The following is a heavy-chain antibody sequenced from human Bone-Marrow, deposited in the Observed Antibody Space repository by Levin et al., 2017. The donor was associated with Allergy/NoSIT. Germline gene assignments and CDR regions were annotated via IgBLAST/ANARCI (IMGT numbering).Heavy chain of an antibody. CDR1: GGSISSGGYY. V-gene: IGHV4-30-4*01. CDR3: ARGGSNFDC. D-gene: IGHD5-12*01. J-gene: IGHJ4*02. CDR2: IYYSGST. Sequence: SETLSLTCTVSGGSISSGGYYWSWIRQPPGTGLEWIGYIYYSGSTYYNPSLRSRVTTSVDTSKNQFSLKLSSVTAADTAVYYCARGGSNFDCWGQGTLVTVSS.